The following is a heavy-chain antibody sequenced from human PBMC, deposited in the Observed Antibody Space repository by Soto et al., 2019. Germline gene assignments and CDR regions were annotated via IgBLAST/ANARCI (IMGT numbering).Heavy chain of an antibody. CDR2: ISGSGGST. CDR3: AKDKNWNEYFDY. CDR1: GFTFSSYA. J-gene: IGHJ4*02. D-gene: IGHD1-1*01. V-gene: IGHV3-23*01. Sequence: LRLSCAASGFTFSSYAMSWVRQAPGKGLEWVSAISGSGGSTYYADSVKGRFTISRDNSKNTLYLQMNSLRAEDTAVYYCAKDKNWNEYFDYWGQGTLVTVSS.